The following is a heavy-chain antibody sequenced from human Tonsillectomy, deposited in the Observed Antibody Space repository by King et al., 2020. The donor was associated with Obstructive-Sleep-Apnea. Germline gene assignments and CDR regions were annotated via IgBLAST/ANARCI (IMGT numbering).Heavy chain of an antibody. CDR1: GFTFSTYA. CDR3: ARAPFDFGANFDY. V-gene: IGHV3-30*04. J-gene: IGHJ4*02. D-gene: IGHD3-16*01. Sequence: VQLVESGGGVVQPGRSLRLSCAASGFTFSTYAMHWVRQAPGKGLEWVALISYDGSYKYYADSVKGRFTISRDNSKSTLFLQMNSLRAEDTAVYYCARAPFDFGANFDYWGQGTLVTVSS. CDR2: ISYDGSYK.